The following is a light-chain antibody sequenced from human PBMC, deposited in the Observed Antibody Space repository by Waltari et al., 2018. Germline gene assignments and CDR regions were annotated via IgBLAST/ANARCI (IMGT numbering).Light chain of an antibody. CDR1: SSDIGNYDY. Sequence: QSALTQPRSASGSPGQSVTISCTGSSSDIGNYDYVSWYQQHPGKAPKLIIYEVDKLPSGVPDRFSGSKSGKTASLTVSGLQGDDEADYYCSSYAGSDNYVVFGGGTELTVL. J-gene: IGLJ2*01. V-gene: IGLV2-8*01. CDR2: EVD. CDR3: SSYAGSDNYVV.